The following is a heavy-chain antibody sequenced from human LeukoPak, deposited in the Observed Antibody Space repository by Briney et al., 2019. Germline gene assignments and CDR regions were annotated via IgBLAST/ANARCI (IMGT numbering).Heavy chain of an antibody. CDR3: ARTGSYYYYYMGV. CDR1: GFTVSSNY. J-gene: IGHJ6*03. D-gene: IGHD1-26*01. CDR2: IYSGGST. V-gene: IGHV3-53*01. Sequence: GGSLRLSCAASGFTVSSNYMSWVRQAPGKGLEWVSVIYSGGSTYYADSVKGRFTISRDNSKNTLYLQMNSLRAEDTAVYYCARTGSYYYYYMGVWGKGTTVTVSS.